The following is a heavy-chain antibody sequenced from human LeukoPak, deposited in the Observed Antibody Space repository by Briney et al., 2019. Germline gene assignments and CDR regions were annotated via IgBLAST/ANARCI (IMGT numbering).Heavy chain of an antibody. D-gene: IGHD4-17*01. CDR2: ISYDGSNK. CDR3: ARGTVTTFNYYGMDV. CDR1: GFTFSSYA. J-gene: IGHJ6*04. Sequence: GGSLRLSCAASGFTFSSYATHWVRQAPGKWLGWVAVISYDGSNKYYADSGKGRFTISRDNSKNTLYLQMNSLRAEDTAVYYCARGTVTTFNYYGMDVWGKGTTVTVSS. V-gene: IGHV3-30*04.